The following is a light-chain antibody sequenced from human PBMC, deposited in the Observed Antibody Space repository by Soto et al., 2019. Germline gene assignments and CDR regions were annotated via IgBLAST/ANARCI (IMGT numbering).Light chain of an antibody. V-gene: IGKV3-20*01. J-gene: IGKJ1*01. Sequence: EIVLTQSPGTLSLSPGERATLSCRASQSVSSSYLVWYQQKPGQAPRLLIYGASSRATGIPDRFSGSGSGTEFNLTIRRLQHEERELYYRQQYDGSPSWKFPQGTKV. CDR1: QSVSSSY. CDR2: GAS. CDR3: QQYDGSPSWK.